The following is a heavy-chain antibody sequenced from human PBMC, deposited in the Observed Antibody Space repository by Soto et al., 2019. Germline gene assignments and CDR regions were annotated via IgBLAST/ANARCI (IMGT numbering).Heavy chain of an antibody. V-gene: IGHV4-34*01. J-gene: IGHJ4*02. CDR2: INHSGST. D-gene: IGHD3-9*01. Sequence: PSETLSLTCAVYGGSFSCYYWSWIRQSPGKGLEWIGEINHSGSTNYNPSLKSRVTISVDTSKNQFSLKLSSVTAADTAVYYCARGATHYDILTGLDYWGQGTLVTVSS. CDR1: GGSFSCYY. CDR3: ARGATHYDILTGLDY.